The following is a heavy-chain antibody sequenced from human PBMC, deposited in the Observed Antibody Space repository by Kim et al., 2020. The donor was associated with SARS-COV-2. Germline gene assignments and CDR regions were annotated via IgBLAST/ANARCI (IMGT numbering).Heavy chain of an antibody. D-gene: IGHD5-12*01. V-gene: IGHV1-2*02. J-gene: IGHJ4*02. Sequence: QKFQGRVTITRDTSISTAYMELSRLRSDDTAVYYCARDDRDGYNSVPFDYWGQGTLVTVSS. CDR3: ARDDRDGYNSVPFDY.